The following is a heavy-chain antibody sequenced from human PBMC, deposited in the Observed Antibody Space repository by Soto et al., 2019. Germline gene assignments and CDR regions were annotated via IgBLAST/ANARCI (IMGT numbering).Heavy chain of an antibody. J-gene: IGHJ6*02. V-gene: IGHV1-18*04. CDR1: GYTFTSYG. Sequence: GASVKVSCKASGYTFTSYGISWVRQAPGQGLEWMGWISAYNGNTNYAQKLQGRVTMTTDTSTSTAYMELRSLRSDDTAVYYCARGKRYCSSTCCYTTDYYYYGMDVWGQGTTVTVSS. CDR3: ARGKRYCSSTCCYTTDYYYYGMDV. D-gene: IGHD2-2*02. CDR2: ISAYNGNT.